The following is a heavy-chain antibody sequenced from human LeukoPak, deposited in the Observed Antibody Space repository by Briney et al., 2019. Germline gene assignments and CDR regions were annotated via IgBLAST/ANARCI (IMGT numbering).Heavy chain of an antibody. CDR2: INSDGSST. CDR1: GFTFSSHG. D-gene: IGHD2-21*02. CDR3: ARGAEKNCGGDCYSYYFDY. V-gene: IGHV3-74*01. J-gene: IGHJ4*02. Sequence: GGSLRLSCAASGFTFSSHGMNWVRQAPGKGLVWVSRINSDGSSTSYADSVKGRFTISRDNAKNTLYLQMNSLRAEDTAVYYCARGAEKNCGGDCYSYYFDYWGLGTLVTVSS.